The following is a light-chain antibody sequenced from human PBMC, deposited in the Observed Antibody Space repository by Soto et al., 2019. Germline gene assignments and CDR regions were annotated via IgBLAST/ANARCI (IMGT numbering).Light chain of an antibody. CDR2: AAS. Sequence: DIQMTQSPSSLSASVEDRVIITCRASQSISNHLNWYQQKPGKAPKLLIFAASSLQSGVPSGFSGSGSGTEFTLTISSLQPDDFATYYCQQYNNYPWTFGQGTKVDIK. CDR3: QQYNNYPWT. J-gene: IGKJ1*01. CDR1: QSISNH. V-gene: IGKV1-17*01.